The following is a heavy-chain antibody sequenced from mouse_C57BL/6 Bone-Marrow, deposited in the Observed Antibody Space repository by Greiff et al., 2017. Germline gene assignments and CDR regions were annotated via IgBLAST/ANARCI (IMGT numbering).Heavy chain of an antibody. D-gene: IGHD1-3*01. Sequence: QVQLQQPGAELVRPGSSVKLSCKASGYTFTSYWMHWVKQRPIQGLEWIGNIDPSDSETQYNQKFKDKATLTVNKSSSTAYMQLSSLPSEDSAVYYCARGDNGTTYFDYWGQGTTLTVSS. CDR3: ARGDNGTTYFDY. CDR2: IDPSDSET. J-gene: IGHJ2*01. V-gene: IGHV1-52*01. CDR1: GYTFTSYW.